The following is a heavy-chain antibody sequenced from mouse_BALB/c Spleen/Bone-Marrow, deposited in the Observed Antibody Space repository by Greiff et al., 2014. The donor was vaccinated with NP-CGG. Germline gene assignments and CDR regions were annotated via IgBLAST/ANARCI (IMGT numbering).Heavy chain of an antibody. CDR1: GYTFTSYW. Sequence: ESWAELVKPGASVKMSCKASGYTFTSYWMHWVKQRPGQGLEWIGAIDPSYNYTHYNQEFKGKATLTVDTSSSTAYMQLSSLTSEDSAVYYCTNLGTYWGQGTLVTVSA. CDR3: TNLGTY. V-gene: IGHV1S127*01. J-gene: IGHJ3*01. D-gene: IGHD2-14*01. CDR2: IDPSYNYT.